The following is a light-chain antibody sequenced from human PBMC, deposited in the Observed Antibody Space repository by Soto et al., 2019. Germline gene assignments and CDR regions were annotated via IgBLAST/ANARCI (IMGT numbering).Light chain of an antibody. CDR3: QQRGNWPPVFT. CDR1: QSVSSY. CDR2: DAS. J-gene: IGKJ3*01. V-gene: IGKV3-11*01. Sequence: EIVLTQSPATLSLSPGERATLSCRASQSVSSYLAWYQQKPGQAPRLLIYDASSRATGIPARFSGSGSGTDFTLIISGLRPEDFAVYYCQQRGNWPPVFTFGPGHKEDIK.